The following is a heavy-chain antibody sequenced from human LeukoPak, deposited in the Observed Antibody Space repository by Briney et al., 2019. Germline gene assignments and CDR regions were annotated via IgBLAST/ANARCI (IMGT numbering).Heavy chain of an antibody. CDR1: GYTFTSYD. D-gene: IGHD6-13*01. CDR2: MNPNSGNT. Sequence: ASVKVSCKASGYTFTSYDINWVRQATGQGLEWMGWMNPNSGNTGYAQKFQGRVTINRNISISTAYMELSSLRSEDTAVYYCARGLSSSWRNLYYFDYWGQGTLVTVSS. V-gene: IGHV1-8*03. J-gene: IGHJ4*02. CDR3: ARGLSSSWRNLYYFDY.